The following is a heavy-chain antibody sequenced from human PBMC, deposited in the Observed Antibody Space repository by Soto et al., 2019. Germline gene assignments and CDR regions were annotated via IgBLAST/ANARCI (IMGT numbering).Heavy chain of an antibody. V-gene: IGHV3-21*01. CDR2: ISSSSSYI. Sequence: EVQLVESGEGLVKPGGSLRLSCAASGFTFRSYSMNWVRQAPGKGLEWVSSISSSSSYIYYADSVKGRFTISRDNAKNSLYLQMNSLRAEDTAVYYCARGRAWGYYYYYGMDVWGQGTTVTVSS. D-gene: IGHD1-26*01. CDR1: GFTFRSYS. J-gene: IGHJ6*02. CDR3: ARGRAWGYYYYYGMDV.